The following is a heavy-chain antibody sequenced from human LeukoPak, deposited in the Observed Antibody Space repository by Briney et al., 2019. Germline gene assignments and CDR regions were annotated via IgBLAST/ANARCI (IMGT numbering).Heavy chain of an antibody. J-gene: IGHJ5*02. CDR1: GGSISSYY. CDR2: IYHSGGT. V-gene: IGHV4-4*09. Sequence: SETLSLTCTVSGGSISSYYWSWIRQPPGKGLEWIGYIYHSGGTYYNPSLKSRVTISVDRSKNQFSLKLSSVTAADTAVYYCARGKRGWFDPWGQGTLVTVSS. CDR3: ARGKRGWFDP.